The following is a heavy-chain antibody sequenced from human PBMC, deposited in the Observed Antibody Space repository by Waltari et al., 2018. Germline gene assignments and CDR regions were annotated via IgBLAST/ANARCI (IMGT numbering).Heavy chain of an antibody. V-gene: IGHV1-24*01. CDR1: GYTLTGLS. Sequence: QVQLVQSGAEVKKPGASVTVSCKASGYTLTGLSMPWVRQAPGTGLEWMGGFDPEDGETIYAQKFQGRVTMTEDTSTDTADMELSSLRSEDTAVYYCATDRGGSYDYWGQGTLVTVSS. CDR2: FDPEDGET. J-gene: IGHJ4*02. D-gene: IGHD1-26*01. CDR3: ATDRGGSYDY.